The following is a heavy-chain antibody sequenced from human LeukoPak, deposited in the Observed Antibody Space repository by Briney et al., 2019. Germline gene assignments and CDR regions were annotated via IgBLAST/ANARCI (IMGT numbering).Heavy chain of an antibody. Sequence: PGGFLRLSCAASGFTFSSYPMHWVRQAPGKGLEWVGVIPYDGSNKYYADSVKGRFTISRDNSKNTLYLQVNSLRAEDTAVYYCARDGGGYYASGTHYYFDCWGQGTLVTVSS. D-gene: IGHD3-10*01. CDR2: IPYDGSNK. J-gene: IGHJ4*02. V-gene: IGHV3-30-3*01. CDR3: ARDGGGYYASGTHYYFDC. CDR1: GFTFSSYP.